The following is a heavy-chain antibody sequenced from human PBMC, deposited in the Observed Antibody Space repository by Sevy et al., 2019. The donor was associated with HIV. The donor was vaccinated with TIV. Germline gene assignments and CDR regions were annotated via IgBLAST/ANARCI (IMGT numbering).Heavy chain of an antibody. D-gene: IGHD4-17*01. CDR1: GGSISSPDYY. J-gene: IGHJ5*02. CDR2: IDYSGNT. Sequence: SETLSLTCTVSGGSISSPDYYWSWIRQPPGKGLEWIGYIDYSGNTYYNPSLQSRVTISIDTSNNQFSLKQRSLTAADTAVYFCARADYGDAGGWINWFDPWGQGTLVTVSS. V-gene: IGHV4-30-4*01. CDR3: ARADYGDAGGWINWFDP.